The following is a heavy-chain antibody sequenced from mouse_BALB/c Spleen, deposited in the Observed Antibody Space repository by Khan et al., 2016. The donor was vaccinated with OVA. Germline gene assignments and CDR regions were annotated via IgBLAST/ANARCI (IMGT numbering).Heavy chain of an antibody. V-gene: IGHV1S136*01. CDR1: GYTFTGYV. CDR2: INPYNDAT. CDR3: ARGSWESYYCDY. Sequence: VQLKQSGPELVKPGASVRMSCKASGYTFTGYVMHWVKQKPGQGLEWIGYINPYNDATKYNEDFKGKATLTSDKSSSTAYMGGGSLTTEDAAVYYCARGSWESYYCDYWGGGGTRGVCS. J-gene: IGHJ2*01. D-gene: IGHD4-1*01.